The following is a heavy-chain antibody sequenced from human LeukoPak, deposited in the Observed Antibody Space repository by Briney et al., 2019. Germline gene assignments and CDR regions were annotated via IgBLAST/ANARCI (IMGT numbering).Heavy chain of an antibody. D-gene: IGHD5-18*01. J-gene: IGHJ4*02. Sequence: GASVKVSCKASGYTFTSCAMNWVRQAPGQGLEWMGRINPNSGGTNYAQKFQGRVTMTRDTSVSTAYMELSSLRSDDTAVYYCARADTGDYWGQGTLVTVSS. CDR2: INPNSGGT. CDR3: ARADTGDY. V-gene: IGHV1-2*06. CDR1: GYTFTSCA.